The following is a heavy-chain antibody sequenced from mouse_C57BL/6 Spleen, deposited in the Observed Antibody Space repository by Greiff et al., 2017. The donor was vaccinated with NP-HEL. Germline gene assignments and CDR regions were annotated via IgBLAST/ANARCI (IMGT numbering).Heavy chain of an antibody. V-gene: IGHV1-66*01. CDR1: GYSFTSYY. CDR3: ARGAGSSYRYFDV. D-gene: IGHD1-1*01. CDR2: IYPGSGNT. J-gene: IGHJ1*03. Sequence: QVQLQQSGPELVKPGASVKISCKASGYSFTSYYIHWVKQRPGQGLEWIGWIYPGSGNTKYNEKFKGKATLTADTSSSTAYMQLSSLTSEDAAVYYWARGAGSSYRYFDVWGTGTTVTVSS.